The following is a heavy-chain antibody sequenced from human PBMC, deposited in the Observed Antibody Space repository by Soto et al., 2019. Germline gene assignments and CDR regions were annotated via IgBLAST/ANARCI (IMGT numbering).Heavy chain of an antibody. J-gene: IGHJ6*02. CDR3: ARSRGILSGMDV. D-gene: IGHD2-15*01. V-gene: IGHV1-69*05. Sequence: NVSCKASGGTFSSYAISWVRQAPGQGLEWMGGIIPIFGTANYAQKFQGRVTMTTDTSTSTAYMELRSLRSDDTAVYYCARSRGILSGMDVCGQGNTVTVYS. CDR1: GGTFSSYA. CDR2: IIPIFGTA.